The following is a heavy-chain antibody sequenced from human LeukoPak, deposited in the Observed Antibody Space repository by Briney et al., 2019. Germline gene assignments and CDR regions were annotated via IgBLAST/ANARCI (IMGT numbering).Heavy chain of an antibody. J-gene: IGHJ6*03. Sequence: GASVKVSCKASGYTFTSYGISWVRQAPGQGLEWMGWISAYNGNTNYAQKLQGRVTMTTDTSTSTAYMELRSLRSDDTAVYYCARVGYCSGGSCSSEVVYYYYYMDVWGKGTTVTVSS. CDR2: ISAYNGNT. D-gene: IGHD2-15*01. CDR1: GYTFTSYG. V-gene: IGHV1-18*01. CDR3: ARVGYCSGGSCSSEVVYYYYYMDV.